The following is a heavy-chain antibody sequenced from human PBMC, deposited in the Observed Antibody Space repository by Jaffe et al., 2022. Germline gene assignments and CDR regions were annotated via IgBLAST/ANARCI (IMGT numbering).Heavy chain of an antibody. CDR1: GGSISSGSYY. CDR2: IYTSGST. J-gene: IGHJ6*03. Sequence: QVQLQESGPGLVKPSQTLSLTCTVSGGSISSGSYYWSWIRQPAGKGLEWIGRIYTSGSTNYNPSLKSRVTISVDTSKNQFSLKLSSVTAADTAVYYCARGSSSSWYGSFGDYYYYMDVWGKGTTVTVSS. D-gene: IGHD6-13*01. V-gene: IGHV4-61*02. CDR3: ARGSSSSWYGSFGDYYYYMDV.